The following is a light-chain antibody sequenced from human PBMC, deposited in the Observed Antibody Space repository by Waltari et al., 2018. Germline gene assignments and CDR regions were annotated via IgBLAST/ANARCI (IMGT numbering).Light chain of an antibody. Sequence: DVQMTQSPSTLAASVGDTVTITCRASEYISTSLAWYQQKPGKAPHIPIYKASTLDIGVSSRFSGSGSGTEFTLTISSLQPDDFATYHCQQYKSRSQTFGQGTKVEIK. CDR2: KAS. J-gene: IGKJ1*01. CDR3: QQYKSRSQT. CDR1: EYISTS. V-gene: IGKV1-5*03.